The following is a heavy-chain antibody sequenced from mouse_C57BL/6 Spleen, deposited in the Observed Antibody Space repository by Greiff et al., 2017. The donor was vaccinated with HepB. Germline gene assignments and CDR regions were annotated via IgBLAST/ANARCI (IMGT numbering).Heavy chain of an antibody. CDR2: ISSGGDYI. V-gene: IGHV5-9-1*02. CDR3: TREGITTVVADWYFDV. CDR1: GFTFSSYA. J-gene: IGHJ1*03. D-gene: IGHD1-1*01. Sequence: EVKLVESGEGLVKPGGSLKLSCAASGFTFSSYAMSWVRQTPEKRLEWVAYISSGGDYIYYADTVKGRFTISRDNARNTLYLQMSSLKSEDTAMYYCTREGITTVVADWYFDVWGTGTTVTVSS.